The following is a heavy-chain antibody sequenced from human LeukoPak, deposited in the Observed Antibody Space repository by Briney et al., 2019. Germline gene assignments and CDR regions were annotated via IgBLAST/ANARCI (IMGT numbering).Heavy chain of an antibody. CDR2: IYSGGST. CDR3: TRDATYYLRYGYFDS. V-gene: IGHV3-66*01. Sequence: GGSLRLSCAASGFTVSSNYMSWVRQAPGKGLEWVSVIYSGGSTYYADSVKGRFTISRDNSKNTLYLQMNSLRAEDTAVYYCTRDATYYLRYGYFDSWGQGTLVTVSS. J-gene: IGHJ4*02. CDR1: GFTVSSNY. D-gene: IGHD2/OR15-2a*01.